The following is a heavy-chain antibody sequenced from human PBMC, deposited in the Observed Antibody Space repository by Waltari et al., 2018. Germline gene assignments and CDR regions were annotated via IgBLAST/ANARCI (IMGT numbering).Heavy chain of an antibody. V-gene: IGHV1-2*02. D-gene: IGHD2-21*02. CDR2: VNPNGGGT. CDR1: RDAVPEHD. Sequence: LVQSGAEVMKPGASVQVSCKASRDAVPEHDIPWVRQAPGQGLEWMGWVNPNGGGTNYAQRFAGRITVTWDTSISTAYMEFSRLTSGDTAVYFCAREYCGGDCRLFDYWGQGTLVTVSS. CDR3: AREYCGGDCRLFDY. J-gene: IGHJ4*02.